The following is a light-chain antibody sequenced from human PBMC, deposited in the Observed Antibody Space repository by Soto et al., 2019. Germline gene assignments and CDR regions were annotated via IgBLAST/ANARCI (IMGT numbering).Light chain of an antibody. V-gene: IGKV3-20*01. J-gene: IGKJ2*01. CDR2: GAS. Sequence: EIVLTQSPGTLYLSPGERATLSCRASQSFSRTYLVWYQQKVGQAPRLLIYGASNRATGIPDRFSGSGSGAHFTLTISRLETEDFAVYYCQYYSSSSPYTFGQGTKLEIK. CDR1: QSFSRTY. CDR3: QYYSSSSPYT.